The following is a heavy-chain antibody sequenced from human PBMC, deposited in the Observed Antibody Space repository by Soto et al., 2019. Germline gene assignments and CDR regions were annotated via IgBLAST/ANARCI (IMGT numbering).Heavy chain of an antibody. D-gene: IGHD1-26*01. Sequence: SETLSLTCAVSGHSISSGFYYWGWVRQPPGKGLEWIGSIYHTESTYYNPSLKSRVTMSVDTSKNQLSLKLSSMTAADTAVYFCARYVYSYSARFFDYWGQGTRVAVS. CDR1: GHSISSGFYY. J-gene: IGHJ4*02. CDR3: ARYVYSYSARFFDY. V-gene: IGHV4-38-2*01. CDR2: IYHTEST.